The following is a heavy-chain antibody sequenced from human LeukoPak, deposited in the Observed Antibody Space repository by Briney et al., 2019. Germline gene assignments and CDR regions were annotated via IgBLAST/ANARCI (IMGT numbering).Heavy chain of an antibody. CDR1: GFTFSSYA. Sequence: GGSLRLSCAASGFTFSSYAMSWVRQAPGKGLKWVSTINDNGAGTYYADSVKGRSTVSRDNSYNTVSLQMNSLRDEDTGVYYCAKGLRTGVGPYMGYHYYMDVWGKGATVTVSS. CDR2: INDNGAGT. V-gene: IGHV3-23*01. D-gene: IGHD3-16*01. CDR3: AKGLRTGVGPYMGYHYYMDV. J-gene: IGHJ6*03.